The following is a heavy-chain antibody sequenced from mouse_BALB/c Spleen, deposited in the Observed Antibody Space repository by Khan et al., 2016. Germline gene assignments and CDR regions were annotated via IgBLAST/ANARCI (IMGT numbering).Heavy chain of an antibody. CDR3: AGGYDWYVDV. Sequence: QVQLQQSGAELVRPGTSVKVSCKASGYAFTNYLIEWVKQRPGQGLEWIGVINPGSGGTNYNEKFTGKATLTADKSSSTDYMQLSRLTCDDSAAYVSAGGYDWYVDVGGAGTTVTVSS. V-gene: IGHV1-54*01. J-gene: IGHJ1*01. CDR2: INPGSGGT. D-gene: IGHD2-14*01. CDR1: GYAFTNYL.